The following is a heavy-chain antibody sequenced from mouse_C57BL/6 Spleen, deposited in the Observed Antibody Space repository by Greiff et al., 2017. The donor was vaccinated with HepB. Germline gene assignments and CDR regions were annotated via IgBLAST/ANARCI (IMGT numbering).Heavy chain of an antibody. CDR1: GYTFTDYY. J-gene: IGHJ4*01. D-gene: IGHD2-12*01. CDR3: ARVPFYDEYAMDY. Sequence: EVQLQQSGPELVKPGASVKISCKASGYTFTDYYMNWVKQSHGKSLEWIGDINPNNGGTSYNQKFKGKATLTVDKSSSTAYMELRSLTSEDSAVYYCARVPFYDEYAMDYWGQGTSVTVSS. CDR2: INPNNGGT. V-gene: IGHV1-26*01.